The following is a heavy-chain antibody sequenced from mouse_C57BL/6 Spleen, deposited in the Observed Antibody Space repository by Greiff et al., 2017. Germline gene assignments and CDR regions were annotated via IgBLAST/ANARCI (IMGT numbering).Heavy chain of an antibody. J-gene: IGHJ2*01. Sequence: QVQLQQSGPELVKPGASVKISCKASGYAFSSSWMNWVKQRPGKGLEWIGRIYPGDGDTNYNGKFKGKATLTADKSSSTAYMQLSSLTSEDSAVYFCARYTTVVAPFDDWGQGTTLTVSS. V-gene: IGHV1-82*01. D-gene: IGHD1-1*01. CDR3: ARYTTVVAPFDD. CDR2: IYPGDGDT. CDR1: GYAFSSSW.